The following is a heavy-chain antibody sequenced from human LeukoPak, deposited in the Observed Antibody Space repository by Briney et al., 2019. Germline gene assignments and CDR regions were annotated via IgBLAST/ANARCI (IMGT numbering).Heavy chain of an antibody. CDR2: ISYDGSNK. CDR1: GFTFSSYG. Sequence: GGSLRLSCAASGFTFSSYGMHWVRQAPGKGLEWVAVISYDGSNKYYADSVKGRFTISRDNSKNTLYLQMNSLRAEDTAVYYCAEWLSGWGGFDYWGQGTLVTVSS. D-gene: IGHD6-19*01. CDR3: AEWLSGWGGFDY. V-gene: IGHV3-30*18. J-gene: IGHJ4*02.